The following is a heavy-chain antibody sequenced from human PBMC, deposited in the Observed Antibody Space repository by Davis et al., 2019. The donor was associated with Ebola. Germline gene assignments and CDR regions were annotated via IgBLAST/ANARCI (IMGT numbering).Heavy chain of an antibody. D-gene: IGHD2-2*02. Sequence: PGGSLRLSCAASGFTFSSYSMNWVRQAPGKGLEWVSSISSSSSYIYYADSVKGRFTISRDNAKNSLYLQMNSLRAEDTAVYYCARGVPAAILYYYYYYMDVWGKGTTVTVSS. CDR2: ISSSSSYI. CDR3: ARGVPAAILYYYYYYMDV. V-gene: IGHV3-21*01. CDR1: GFTFSSYS. J-gene: IGHJ6*03.